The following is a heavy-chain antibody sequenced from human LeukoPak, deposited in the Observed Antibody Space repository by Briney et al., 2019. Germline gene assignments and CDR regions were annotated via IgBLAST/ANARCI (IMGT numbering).Heavy chain of an antibody. J-gene: IGHJ3*02. CDR3: ARLSDQRAFDI. Sequence: GESLKISCKGSRYSFTNYWIAWVRQMPGKGLEWMGIIYPGDSATRYSPSFQGQVTISADKSISTAYLQWSSLKASDTAMYYCARLSDQRAFDIWGQGTMVTVSS. V-gene: IGHV5-51*01. CDR2: IYPGDSAT. D-gene: IGHD5/OR15-5a*01. CDR1: RYSFTNYW.